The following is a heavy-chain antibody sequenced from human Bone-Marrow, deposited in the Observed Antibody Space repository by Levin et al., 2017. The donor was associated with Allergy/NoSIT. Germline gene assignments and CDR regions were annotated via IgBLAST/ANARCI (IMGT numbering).Heavy chain of an antibody. J-gene: IGHJ4*02. CDR2: ISNNDRVI. CDR3: ARGGVTALPFDY. Sequence: GESLKISCAASGFPFSDYYMSWIRQAPGKGLEWVSYISNNDRVIHYADSVKGRFTISRDNAKKSLYLHINSLRAEDTAVYYCARGGVTALPFDYWGQGTLVTVSS. D-gene: IGHD2-21*02. CDR1: GFPFSDYY. V-gene: IGHV3-11*01.